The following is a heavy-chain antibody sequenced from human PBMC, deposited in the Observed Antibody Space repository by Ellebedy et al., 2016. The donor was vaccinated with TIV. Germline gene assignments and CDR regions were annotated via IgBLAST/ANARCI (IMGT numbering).Heavy chain of an antibody. CDR1: GYTFTNYG. CDR3: ARGFYERFDP. CDR2: ISTYNGDT. D-gene: IGHD3-16*01. Sequence: ASVKVSCKASGYTFTNYGISWVRQAPGQGLEWMGWISTYNGDTNYAQMFQGRVTMTTDTSTSTSHMELRSLRSDDTAVYYCARGFYERFDPWGQGALVTVSS. J-gene: IGHJ5*02. V-gene: IGHV1-18*04.